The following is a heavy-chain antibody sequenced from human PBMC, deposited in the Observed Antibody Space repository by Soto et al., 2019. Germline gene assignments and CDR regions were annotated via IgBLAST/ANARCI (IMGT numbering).Heavy chain of an antibody. CDR1: SGSISNRNW. D-gene: IGHD3-3*01. V-gene: IGHV4-4*02. CDR3: AIYDFWSGYYLFDH. CDR2: IYQTGTT. Sequence: QVQLQESGPGLVKPSGTLSLTCAVPSGSISNRNWWSWVRQPPGKGLEWSGEIYQTGTTNYNPSLKSRVTISVDKSKNQFSLILRSVTAADTAVYYCAIYDFWSGYYLFDHWGQGTPVTVSS. J-gene: IGHJ4*02.